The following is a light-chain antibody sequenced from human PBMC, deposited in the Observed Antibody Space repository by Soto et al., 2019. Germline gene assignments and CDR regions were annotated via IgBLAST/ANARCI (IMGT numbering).Light chain of an antibody. CDR1: ESVSSSY. Sequence: EIVLTQSPGTLSLSPGERATLSCRASESVSSSYLAWYQQKPGQAPRLLIYGTSNRATGIPDRFSGRKSGTDFILTISRLETEDFAVYFCQQYGSSPWTFGQGTKVEIK. J-gene: IGKJ1*01. CDR2: GTS. V-gene: IGKV3-20*01. CDR3: QQYGSSPWT.